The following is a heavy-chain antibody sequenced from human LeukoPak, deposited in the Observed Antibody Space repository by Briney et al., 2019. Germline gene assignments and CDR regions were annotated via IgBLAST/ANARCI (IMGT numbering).Heavy chain of an antibody. D-gene: IGHD3-10*01. V-gene: IGHV4-34*01. Sequence: PSETLSLTCAVYGGSFSGYYWSWIRQPPGKGLEWIGEINHNGSTKYNPSLKSRVTISVDTSKNQFSLKLSSVTAADTAVYYCARLSLWFGSFYYMDVWGKGTTVTISS. CDR2: INHNGST. CDR3: ARLSLWFGSFYYMDV. J-gene: IGHJ6*03. CDR1: GGSFSGYY.